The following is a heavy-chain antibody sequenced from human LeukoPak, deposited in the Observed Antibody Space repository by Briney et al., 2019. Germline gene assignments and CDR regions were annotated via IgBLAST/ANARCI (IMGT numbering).Heavy chain of an antibody. CDR3: ARDGSGTAAAGSVRSDY. Sequence: PGGSLRLSCAASGFTFSSYWMSWVRQAPGKGLEWVANIKQDGSEKYSVDSVKGRFTISRDNDKNALYLQMNSLRAEDTAVYYCARDGSGTAAAGSVRSDYWGQGTLVTVSS. V-gene: IGHV3-7*04. J-gene: IGHJ4*02. CDR2: IKQDGSEK. CDR1: GFTFSSYW. D-gene: IGHD6-13*01.